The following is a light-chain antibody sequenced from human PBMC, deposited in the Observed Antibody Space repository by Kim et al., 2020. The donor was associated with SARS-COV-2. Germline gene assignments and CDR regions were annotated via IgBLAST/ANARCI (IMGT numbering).Light chain of an antibody. CDR2: LNSDGSH. J-gene: IGLJ3*02. Sequence: ASVKLTGTLSSGHSSYAIAWHQQQPEKGPRYLMKLNSDGSHSEGDGIPDRFSGSSSGAERYLTISSLQSEDEADYYCQTWGTGIRVFGGGTQLTVL. V-gene: IGLV4-69*01. CDR1: SGHSSYA. CDR3: QTWGTGIRV.